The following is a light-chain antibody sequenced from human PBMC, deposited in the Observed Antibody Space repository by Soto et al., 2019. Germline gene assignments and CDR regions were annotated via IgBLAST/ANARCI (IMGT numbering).Light chain of an antibody. Sequence: DIQMPQSPSTLSASVGDRMTMSCRAAQSIGNRFAGYQQKPGKAPKRLIYAASSLQGGVPSGFSSSGAGTEFTLTISSLQPEDFGAYYCLQHNSYPSTFGQGTQLEIK. CDR1: QSIGNR. J-gene: IGKJ5*01. V-gene: IGKV1-17*01. CDR2: AAS. CDR3: LQHNSYPST.